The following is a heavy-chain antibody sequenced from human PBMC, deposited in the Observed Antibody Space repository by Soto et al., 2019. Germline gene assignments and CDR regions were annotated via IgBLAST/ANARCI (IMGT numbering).Heavy chain of an antibody. CDR2: ISYDGSNK. V-gene: IGHV3-30-3*01. CDR1: GFTFSSYA. D-gene: IGHD6-25*01. CDR3: ARGAAHFDY. Sequence: QVQLVESGGGVVQPGRSLRLSCAASGFTFSSYAMHWVRQAPGKGLEWVAVISYDGSNKHYADSVKGRFTISRDNSKNTLYLQMNSLRAEDTAVYYCARGAAHFDYWGQGTLVTVSS. J-gene: IGHJ4*02.